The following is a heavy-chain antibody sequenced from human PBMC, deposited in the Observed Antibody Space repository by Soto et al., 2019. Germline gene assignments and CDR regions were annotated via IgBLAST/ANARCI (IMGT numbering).Heavy chain of an antibody. CDR3: ATSGGGL. Sequence: EVQLVESGGRLVQPGESLRLSCAASGFTFSNSWMSWVRQPPGKGLEWVAKIKQGGRQKYYVDSVKGRFTISRDNAKNSLDLQMNSLGAEDTAVYYCATSGGGLWGQGTLVTVSS. CDR1: GFTFSNSW. V-gene: IGHV3-7*01. D-gene: IGHD1-26*01. CDR2: IKQGGRQK. J-gene: IGHJ4*02.